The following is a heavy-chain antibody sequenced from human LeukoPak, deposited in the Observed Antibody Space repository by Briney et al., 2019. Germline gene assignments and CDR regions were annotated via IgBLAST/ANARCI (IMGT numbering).Heavy chain of an antibody. CDR1: GFTFTTYG. J-gene: IGHJ4*02. Sequence: GGSLRLSCAASGFTFTTYGMNWVRQAPGRGLEWVSSISSRSFYIYYADSVKGRFTISRDDARNSLSLQMNSLRAEDTAMYYCARVCYGSGSYYGEFDYWGQGTLVTVSS. CDR3: ARVCYGSGSYYGEFDY. CDR2: ISSRSFYI. V-gene: IGHV3-21*06. D-gene: IGHD3-10*01.